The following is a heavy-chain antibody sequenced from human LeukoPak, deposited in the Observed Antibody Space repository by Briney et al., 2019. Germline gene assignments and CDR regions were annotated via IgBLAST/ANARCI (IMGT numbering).Heavy chain of an antibody. D-gene: IGHD3-22*01. CDR2: IFHTGST. J-gene: IGHJ4*02. Sequence: SETLSLTCAVSGGSISSSNWWYWGRQPPGKGLGWIGEIFHTGSTNYNPSLKSRVTISVDKSNNQFSLKLSSVTAADTAVYYCAKTYYDTSGYVVDYWGQGILVTVSS. V-gene: IGHV4-4*02. CDR1: GGSISSSNW. CDR3: AKTYYDTSGYVVDY.